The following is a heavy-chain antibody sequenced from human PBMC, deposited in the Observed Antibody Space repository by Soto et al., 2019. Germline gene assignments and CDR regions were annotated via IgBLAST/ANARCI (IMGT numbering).Heavy chain of an antibody. CDR1: GGTFSSYA. CDR2: IIRIFGTP. Sequence: QVQLVQSGAEVKKPGSSVKVSCKASGGTFSSYAINWVRQAPGQGLEWMGGIIRIFGTPDYAQRFQGRVTITADESTSTAYMELSSLRSEDTAVYYCARQGSNEYYYYGMDVWGHGTTVTVSS. J-gene: IGHJ6*02. D-gene: IGHD3-10*01. CDR3: ARQGSNEYYYYGMDV. V-gene: IGHV1-69*12.